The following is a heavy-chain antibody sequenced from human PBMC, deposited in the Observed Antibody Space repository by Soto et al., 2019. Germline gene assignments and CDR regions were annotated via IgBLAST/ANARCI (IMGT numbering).Heavy chain of an antibody. V-gene: IGHV3-64*01. CDR3: ARSGLPFDY. CDR1: GFTFSSYS. CDR2: ISSNGYRT. J-gene: IGHJ4*02. D-gene: IGHD2-21*02. Sequence: EVPLVESGGGLVQPGGSLRLSCAASGFTFSSYSMHWVRQAPGKGLEYVSGISSNGYRTYYSNSVKGRFTISRDNSKNTLYLQVGSLRAEDMAVYYCARSGLPFDYWGQGTLVTVSS.